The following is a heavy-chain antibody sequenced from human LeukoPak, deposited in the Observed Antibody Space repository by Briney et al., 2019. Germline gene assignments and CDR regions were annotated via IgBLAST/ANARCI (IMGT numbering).Heavy chain of an antibody. D-gene: IGHD6-19*01. V-gene: IGHV6-1*01. CDR1: GYSFYNNSGA. J-gene: IGHJ4*02. CDR3: ASRSAVAGEFDY. CDR2: TYYRSKWYN. Sequence: SQTLSLTCAISGYSFYNNSGAWNWIGQSPSRGLEWLGRTYYRSKWYNDYAESVNGPITINPDTSKNQFSLQLNSVTPEEPAVYYCASRSAVAGEFDYWGQGNVVTVSS.